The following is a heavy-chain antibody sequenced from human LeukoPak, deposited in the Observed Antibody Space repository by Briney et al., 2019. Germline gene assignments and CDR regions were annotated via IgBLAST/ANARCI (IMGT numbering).Heavy chain of an antibody. CDR3: ARSAASRYCSGGSCSDYGMDV. Sequence: SETLSLTCTVSGGPISSYYWSWIRQPAGKGLEWIGRIYTSGSTNYNPSLKSRVTMSVDTSKNQFSLKLSSVTAADTAVYYCARSAASRYCSGGSCSDYGMDVWGQGTTVTVSS. CDR2: IYTSGST. CDR1: GGPISSYY. J-gene: IGHJ6*02. D-gene: IGHD2-15*01. V-gene: IGHV4-4*07.